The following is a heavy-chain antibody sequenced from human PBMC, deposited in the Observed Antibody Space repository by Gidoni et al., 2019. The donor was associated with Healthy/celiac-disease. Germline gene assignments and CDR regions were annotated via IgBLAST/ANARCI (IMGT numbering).Heavy chain of an antibody. D-gene: IGHD1-20*01. Sequence: QVQLQESGPGLVKTSETLSLTCTVSGGSISSYYWSWIRQPPGKGLEWIGYLYYSGSTNYNPSLKSLVTISVDTSKNQFSLKLSSVTAADTAVYYCAREAVTGTPTGAFDIWGQGTMVTVSS. J-gene: IGHJ3*02. CDR3: AREAVTGTPTGAFDI. CDR1: GGSISSYY. CDR2: LYYSGST. V-gene: IGHV4-59*01.